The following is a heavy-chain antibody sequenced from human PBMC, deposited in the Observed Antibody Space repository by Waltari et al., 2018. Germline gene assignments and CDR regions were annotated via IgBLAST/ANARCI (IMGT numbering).Heavy chain of an antibody. V-gene: IGHV4-59*01. Sequence: QVQLQESGPGLVKPSETLSLTCTVSGGSTSSYYWSWIRQPPGKGLEWIGYIYYSGSTNYNPSLKSRVTISVDTSKNQFSLKLSSVTAADTAVYYCARDKRAELWRWFDPWGQGTLVTVSS. J-gene: IGHJ5*02. D-gene: IGHD2-21*01. CDR1: GGSTSSYY. CDR2: IYYSGST. CDR3: ARDKRAELWRWFDP.